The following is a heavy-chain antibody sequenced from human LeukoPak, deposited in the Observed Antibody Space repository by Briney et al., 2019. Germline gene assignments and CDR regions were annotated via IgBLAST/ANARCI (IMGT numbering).Heavy chain of an antibody. CDR1: GFTFTSYA. V-gene: IGHV3-23*01. Sequence: GGSLRLSCAASGFTFTSYAMSWVRQAPGKGLEWVSTINKNGGTTYYADSVKGRFTISRDNSKNTLYLQMNSLRAEDTAVYYCAKAWERSGSYYFDYWGQGTLVTVSS. CDR2: INKNGGTT. CDR3: AKAWERSGSYYFDY. D-gene: IGHD1-26*01. J-gene: IGHJ4*02.